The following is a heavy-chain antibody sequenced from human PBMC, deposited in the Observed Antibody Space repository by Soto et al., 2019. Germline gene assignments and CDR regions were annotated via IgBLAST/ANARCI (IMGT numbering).Heavy chain of an antibody. V-gene: IGHV5-51*01. D-gene: IGHD1-26*01. CDR2: IYPGDSNT. Sequence: GESLKISCKGSGYSFTSYWIGWVRQMPGKGLEWMGIIYPGDSNTRYSPSFQGQVTISADKSISTAYLQWSSLKASDTAMYYCARLFGSNTGSYPDPYWGQRTLVTVSS. CDR1: GYSFTSYW. CDR3: ARLFGSNTGSYPDPY. J-gene: IGHJ4*02.